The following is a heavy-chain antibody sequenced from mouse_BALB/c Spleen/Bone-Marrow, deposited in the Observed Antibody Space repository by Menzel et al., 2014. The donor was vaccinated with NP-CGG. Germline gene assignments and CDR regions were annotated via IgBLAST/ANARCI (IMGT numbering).Heavy chain of an antibody. D-gene: IGHD1-1*01. V-gene: IGHV1S130*01. CDR1: GYTFTSSW. J-gene: IGHJ2*01. CDR3: EKHSRYACYIVF. Sequence: QVQLQQSGSVLVGPGASVKLSCKASGYTFTSSWIHWAKLRPGQGLEWIGEIHPNSGNTNYNEKFKGKATLTVDTSSSTAYVDLNSLRSENSAVYYCEKHSRYACYIVFWGQGTPLTVSS. CDR2: IHPNSGNT.